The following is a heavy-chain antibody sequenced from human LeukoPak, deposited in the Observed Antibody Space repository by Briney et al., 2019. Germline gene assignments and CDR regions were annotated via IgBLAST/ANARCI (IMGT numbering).Heavy chain of an antibody. J-gene: IGHJ4*02. V-gene: IGHV1-8*01. CDR1: GYTFTSYD. CDR2: MNPNSGNT. Sequence: ASVKVSCKASGYTFTSYDINWVRQATGQGLEWMGWMNPNSGNTGYAQKFQGRVTMTRNTSISTAYMELSSLRSEDTAVYYCARGPHSSSSTPYYFDYWGQGILVTVSS. CDR3: ARGPHSSSSTPYYFDY. D-gene: IGHD6-6*01.